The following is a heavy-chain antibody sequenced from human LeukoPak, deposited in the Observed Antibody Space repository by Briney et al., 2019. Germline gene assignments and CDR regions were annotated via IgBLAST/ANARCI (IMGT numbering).Heavy chain of an antibody. J-gene: IGHJ4*02. CDR1: GFTFSSYG. CDR2: ISSDGGST. CDR3: LYGSGWYFDY. D-gene: IGHD6-19*01. V-gene: IGHV3-64*04. Sequence: PGGSLRLSCSASGFTFSSYGMHWVRQAPGKGLEYVSAISSDGGSTYYADSVKGRFTISRDNAKNSLDLQMNSLRDEDTAVYYCLYGSGWYFDYWGQGTLVTVSS.